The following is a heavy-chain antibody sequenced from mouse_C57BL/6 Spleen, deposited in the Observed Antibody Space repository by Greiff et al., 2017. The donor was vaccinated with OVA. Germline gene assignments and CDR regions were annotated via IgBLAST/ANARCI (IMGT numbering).Heavy chain of an antibody. CDR3: ARGNNGSYAMDY. V-gene: IGHV1-80*01. Sequence: VQLQQSGAELVKPGASVKISCKASGYAFSSYWMNWVKQRPGKGLEWIGQISPGDGDPNYNGKFKGKATLTADKSSTTAYMQLSSLTSEDSAVYFCARGNNGSYAMDYWGQGTSVTVSS. J-gene: IGHJ4*01. CDR2: ISPGDGDP. D-gene: IGHD1-1*01. CDR1: GYAFSSYW.